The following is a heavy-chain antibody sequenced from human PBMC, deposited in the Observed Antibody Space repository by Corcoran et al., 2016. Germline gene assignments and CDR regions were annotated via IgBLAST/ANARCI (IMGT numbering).Heavy chain of an antibody. J-gene: IGHJ5*02. Sequence: QVQLQQSGPGLVKPSQTLSLTCAISGDSVSSNSAAWNWIRQSPSRGLEWLGRTYYRSKWYNDYAVSVKSRITINPDTSKNQFSLQLNSVTPEATAVYYCARDYYDSSGYLKLYNWFDPWGQGTLVTVSS. D-gene: IGHD3-22*01. CDR2: TYYRSKWYN. CDR1: GDSVSSNSAA. CDR3: ARDYYDSSGYLKLYNWFDP. V-gene: IGHV6-1*01.